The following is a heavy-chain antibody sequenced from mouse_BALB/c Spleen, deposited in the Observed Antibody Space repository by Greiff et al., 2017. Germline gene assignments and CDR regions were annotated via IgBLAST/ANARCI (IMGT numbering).Heavy chain of an antibody. J-gene: IGHJ2*01. D-gene: IGHD1-1*01. V-gene: IGHV3-8*02. Sequence: EVQLQQSGPSLVKPSQTLSLTCSVTGDSITSGYWNWIRKFPGNKLEYMGYISYSGSTYYNPSLKSRISITRDTSKNQYYLQLNSVTTEDTATYYCARWGTTVVSHFDYWGQGTTLTVSS. CDR2: ISYSGST. CDR3: ARWGTTVVSHFDY. CDR1: GDSITSGY.